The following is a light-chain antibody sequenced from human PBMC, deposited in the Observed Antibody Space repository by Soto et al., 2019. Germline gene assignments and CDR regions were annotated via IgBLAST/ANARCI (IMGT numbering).Light chain of an antibody. J-gene: IGKJ5*01. CDR3: QQSYNPSIT. Sequence: DIQMTQSPSSLSASVGDRVTITCRASQSISSYLDWYQQRPGKAPRLLIYAASSLQSGVPSRFSGSGSGTDFTLTVSSLQPEDFATYFCQQSYNPSITFGQGTRVEIK. CDR2: AAS. CDR1: QSISSY. V-gene: IGKV1-39*01.